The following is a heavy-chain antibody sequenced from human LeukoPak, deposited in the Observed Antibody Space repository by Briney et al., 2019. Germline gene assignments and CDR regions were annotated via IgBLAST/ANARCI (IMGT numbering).Heavy chain of an antibody. Sequence: AASVKVSCKASGNSISNYAVSWVRQAPGQGFEWMGGIIPIFGTADYAQEFQGRVTITADQSTSTTYMALSSLKSEDTATYYCTTRACHAGGCSSSFYYYYGLHFWGQGTTVSVSS. CDR3: TTRACHAGGCSSSFYYYYGLHF. V-gene: IGHV1-69*13. CDR2: IIPIFGTA. CDR1: GNSISNYA. D-gene: IGHD3-16*01. J-gene: IGHJ6*02.